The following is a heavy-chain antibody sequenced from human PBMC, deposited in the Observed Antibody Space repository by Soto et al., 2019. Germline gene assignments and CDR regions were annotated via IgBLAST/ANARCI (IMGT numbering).Heavy chain of an antibody. J-gene: IGHJ5*02. V-gene: IGHV3-30*18. Sequence: GGSLRLSCAASGFTFSSYGMHWVRQAPGKGLEWVAVISYDGSNKYYADSVKGRFTISRDNSKNTLYLQMNSLRAEDTAVYYCAKDPGYSSGWYCDPWGQGTLVTVSS. D-gene: IGHD6-19*01. CDR2: ISYDGSNK. CDR1: GFTFSSYG. CDR3: AKDPGYSSGWYCDP.